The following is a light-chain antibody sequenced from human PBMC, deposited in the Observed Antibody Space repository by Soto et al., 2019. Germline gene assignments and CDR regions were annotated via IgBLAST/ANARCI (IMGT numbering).Light chain of an antibody. V-gene: IGKV3-11*01. CDR1: QSVTNY. CDR3: HQRQSWPRT. J-gene: IGKJ1*01. CDR2: DAS. Sequence: EIFLTQSPDTLSLSPGERATLTCRASQSVTNYIAWYQQRPGQAPRLLIYDASNRATGVPARFSASGSGTDFTLTISDVQPEDFALYYCHQRQSWPRTFGQGTKVDIK.